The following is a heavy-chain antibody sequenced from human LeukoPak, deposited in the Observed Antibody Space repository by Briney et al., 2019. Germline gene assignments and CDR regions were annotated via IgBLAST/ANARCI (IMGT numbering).Heavy chain of an antibody. CDR1: GDSISSRSFY. CDR3: ARHSLDIVVVISATDSWFDP. J-gene: IGHJ5*02. CDR2: IYYSGNT. D-gene: IGHD2-15*01. V-gene: IGHV4-39*01. Sequence: PSETLSLTCSVSGDSISSRSFYWGWIRQPPGKGREWIGSIYYSGNTYYNPSRKSRVTISVDTSKNQLSLKLSSVTAADTAVYYCARHSLDIVVVISATDSWFDPWGERTLGTVSS.